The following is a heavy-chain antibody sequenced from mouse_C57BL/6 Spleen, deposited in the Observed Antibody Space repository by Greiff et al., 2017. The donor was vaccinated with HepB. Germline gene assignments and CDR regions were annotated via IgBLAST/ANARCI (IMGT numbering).Heavy chain of an antibody. V-gene: IGHV1-39*01. CDR1: GYSFTDYN. CDR3: AREGNYYVYGDAPYYAMGY. J-gene: IGHJ4*01. CDR2: INTNYGTT. Sequence: VQLQQSGPELVKPGASVKISCKASGYSFTDYNMNWVKQSNGKSLEWIGVINTNYGTTSYNQKFKGKATLTVDQAYSTAYMQLNSRTSEDSAVYYCAREGNYYVYGDAPYYAMGYWGQGTSVTVSS. D-gene: IGHD2-2*01.